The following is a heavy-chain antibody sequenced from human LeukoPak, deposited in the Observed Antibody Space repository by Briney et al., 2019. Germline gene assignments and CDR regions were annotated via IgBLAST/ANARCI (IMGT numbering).Heavy chain of an antibody. D-gene: IGHD2-2*01. CDR1: GGIFSSYA. Sequence: GASVKVSCKASGGIFSSYAISWVRQAPGQGLEWMGGIIPIFGTANYAQKFQGRVTITADESTSTAYMELSSLRSEDTAVYYCARVRVEEPAATETSYYYYGMDVWGQGTTVTVSS. J-gene: IGHJ6*02. CDR2: IIPIFGTA. V-gene: IGHV1-69*01. CDR3: ARVRVEEPAATETSYYYYGMDV.